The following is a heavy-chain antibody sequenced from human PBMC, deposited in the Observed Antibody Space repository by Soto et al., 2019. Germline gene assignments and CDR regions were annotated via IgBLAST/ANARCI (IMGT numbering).Heavy chain of an antibody. CDR2: ISSSSSTI. D-gene: IGHD1-26*01. CDR3: ARERSGSYFGWYFDL. CDR1: GFTFSSYS. J-gene: IGHJ2*01. Sequence: GGSLRLSCAASGFTFSSYSMNWVRQAPGKGLEWVSYISSSSSTIYYADSVKGRFTISRDNAKNSLYLQMNSLSAEDTAVYYCARERSGSYFGWYFDLWGRGTLVTVSS. V-gene: IGHV3-48*04.